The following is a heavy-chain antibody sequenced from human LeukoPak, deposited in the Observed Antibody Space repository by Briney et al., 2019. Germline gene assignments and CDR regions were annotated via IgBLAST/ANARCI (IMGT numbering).Heavy chain of an antibody. Sequence: SETLSLTCAVYGGSFSDYYWSWIRQPPGKGLEWFGEINHSGSTSYNPSLKSRVTISIDTSKNRFSLKLNSVTAADTAVYYCARHMNTAMVAVYYYGMDVWGQGTTVTVSS. J-gene: IGHJ6*02. CDR3: ARHMNTAMVAVYYYGMDV. CDR1: GGSFSDYY. CDR2: INHSGST. D-gene: IGHD5-18*01. V-gene: IGHV4-34*01.